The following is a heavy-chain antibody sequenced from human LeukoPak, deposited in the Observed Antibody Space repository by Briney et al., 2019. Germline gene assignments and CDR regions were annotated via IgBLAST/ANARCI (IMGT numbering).Heavy chain of an antibody. V-gene: IGHV4-59*08. CDR2: FYFSGTS. CDR3: VRHVTTGFNLFEY. Sequence: PSETLSLTCSVSGASISEYYWSWIRQSPGKGLEWIGYFYFSGTSTFNPSLQSRVTMSVDASKNQFSLKLTSVAAADTAVYYCVRHVTTGFNLFEYWGKGTLVTVSS. CDR1: GASISEYY. J-gene: IGHJ4*02. D-gene: IGHD5-24*01.